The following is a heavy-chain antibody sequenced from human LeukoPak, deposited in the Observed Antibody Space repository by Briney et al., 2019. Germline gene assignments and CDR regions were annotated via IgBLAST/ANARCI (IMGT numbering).Heavy chain of an antibody. J-gene: IGHJ6*04. Sequence: SGGSLRLSCAASGFTFGSHIMNWVRQAPGKGLEWVSDISSSGSTIYYADSVKGRFTISRDNAKNSLYLQMNSLRAEDTAVYYCAELGITMIGGVWGKGTTVTISS. V-gene: IGHV3-48*04. CDR3: AELGITMIGGV. CDR2: ISSSGSTI. D-gene: IGHD3-10*02. CDR1: GFTFGSHI.